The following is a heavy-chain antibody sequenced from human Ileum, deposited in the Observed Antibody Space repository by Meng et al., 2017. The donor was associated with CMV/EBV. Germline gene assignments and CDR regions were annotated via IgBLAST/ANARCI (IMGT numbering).Heavy chain of an antibody. CDR2: INGDGSRQ. CDR3: ASGPRSGSY. D-gene: IGHD2-15*01. V-gene: IGHV3-7*01. J-gene: IGHJ4*02. CDR1: GLIFSNYW. Sequence: GGSLRLSCAASGLIFSNYWLNWVRLAPGKGLEWVGNINGDGSRQDYVDSVEGRYTMSRDNAKSSLYLQINSLRAEDTGVYYCASGPRSGSYWGQGTLVTVSS.